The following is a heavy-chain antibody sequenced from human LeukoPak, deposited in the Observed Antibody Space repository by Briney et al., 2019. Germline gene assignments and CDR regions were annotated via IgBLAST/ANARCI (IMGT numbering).Heavy chain of an antibody. CDR1: GFTFSSYA. Sequence: GGSLRLSCAASGFTFSSYAMSWVRQAPGKGLEWVSAISGSGGSTYYADSVKGRFTISRDNSKNTLYLQMNSLRPEDTAVYYCAKVGDGTPRARGGSYFDYWGQGPLVPASS. V-gene: IGHV3-23*01. J-gene: IGHJ4*02. D-gene: IGHD3-16*01. CDR2: ISGSGGST. CDR3: AKVGDGTPRARGGSYFDY.